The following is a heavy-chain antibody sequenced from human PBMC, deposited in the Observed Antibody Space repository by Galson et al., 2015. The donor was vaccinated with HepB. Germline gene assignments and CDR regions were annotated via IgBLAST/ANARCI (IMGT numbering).Heavy chain of an antibody. V-gene: IGHV1-18*01. Sequence: SVKVSCKASGFSFSSYGISWVRQAPGPGLEWMGWISVYNSDTKSAQKFQGRVTMTTDTATSTAYMELRSLRSDDTAVYYCARARYSSSPPDHWGQGTLVTVSS. J-gene: IGHJ5*02. CDR3: ARARYSSSPPDH. CDR2: ISVYNSDT. D-gene: IGHD6-6*01. CDR1: GFSFSSYG.